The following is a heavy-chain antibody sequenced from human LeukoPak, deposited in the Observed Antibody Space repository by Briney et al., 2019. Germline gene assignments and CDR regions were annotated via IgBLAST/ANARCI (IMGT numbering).Heavy chain of an antibody. CDR3: ARGVGAVYYFDY. J-gene: IGHJ4*02. V-gene: IGHV4-39*07. Sequence: SETLSLTCTVSGDSISSSSSYWGWIRQPPGKGLEWIGSIYYSGNTYYNTSLKSRVTISVDTSKNQFSLKLSSVTAADTAVYYCARGVGAVYYFDYWGQGTLVTVSS. CDR1: GDSISSSSSY. D-gene: IGHD1-26*01. CDR2: IYYSGNT.